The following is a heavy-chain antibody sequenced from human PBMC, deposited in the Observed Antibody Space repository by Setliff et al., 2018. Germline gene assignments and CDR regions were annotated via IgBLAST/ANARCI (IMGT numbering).Heavy chain of an antibody. D-gene: IGHD3-3*01. Sequence: ASVKVSCKASGYTFTSYDINWVRQATGQGLEWMGWMNPNSGNTGYAQKFQGRVTMTRNTSISTAYMELNSLRSEDTAVYFCARDTYIGDFWSGYYIQGRFDPWGQGTLVTVSS. CDR3: ARDTYIGDFWSGYYIQGRFDP. CDR2: MNPNSGNT. J-gene: IGHJ5*02. CDR1: GYTFTSYD. V-gene: IGHV1-8*02.